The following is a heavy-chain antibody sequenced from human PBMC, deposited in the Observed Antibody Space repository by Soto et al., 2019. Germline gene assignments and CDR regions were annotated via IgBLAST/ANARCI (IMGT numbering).Heavy chain of an antibody. CDR1: GGTRMSYA. CDR2: IIPIFGTA. CDR3: ARVRITIFGVGRPIRDYYSGMDV. D-gene: IGHD3-3*01. Sequence: SVKVSGTASGGTRMSYAIIWVRQAPGQGLEWMGWIIPIFGTANYAQKFQGRVTITADKSTSTAYMELSSLRSEDTAVYYCARVRITIFGVGRPIRDYYSGMDVWGQGTTVTVSS. V-gene: IGHV1-69*06. J-gene: IGHJ6*02.